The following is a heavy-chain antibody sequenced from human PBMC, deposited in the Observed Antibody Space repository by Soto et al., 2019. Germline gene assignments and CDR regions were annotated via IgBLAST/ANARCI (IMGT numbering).Heavy chain of an antibody. D-gene: IGHD6-25*01. Sequence: SETLSLTCGVYGGSLRNYYWIWVRQPPGKGLEWIGAVNHSGEATYNPSLQSRITISLDTSNNQFSLKMTSLTAADTAMYFCTGAARSPRSWCDSWGQGNQVTVAS. CDR1: GGSLRNYY. V-gene: IGHV4-34*01. CDR3: TGAARSPRSWCDS. CDR2: VNHSGEA. J-gene: IGHJ5*01.